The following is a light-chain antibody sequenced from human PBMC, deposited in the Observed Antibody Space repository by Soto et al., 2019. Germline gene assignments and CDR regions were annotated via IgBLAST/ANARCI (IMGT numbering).Light chain of an antibody. CDR1: SSDIGDYNY. J-gene: IGLJ1*01. Sequence: QSALTQPASVSGSPGQSITISYVGTSSDIGDYNYVSWYQQLPGTAPKLLIYGNSNRPSGVPDRFSGSKSDTSASLAITGLQAEDEADYYCQSYDSSLSGNYVFGTGTKVTVL. CDR2: GNS. V-gene: IGLV1-40*01. CDR3: QSYDSSLSGNYV.